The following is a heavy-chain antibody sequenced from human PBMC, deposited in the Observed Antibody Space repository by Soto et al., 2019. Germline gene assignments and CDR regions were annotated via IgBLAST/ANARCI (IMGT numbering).Heavy chain of an antibody. CDR2: IDPSDSYT. D-gene: IGHD3-10*01. CDR1: GYSFTSYW. J-gene: IGHJ6*02. V-gene: IGHV5-10-1*01. CDR3: ARRVMVRGVISYYYGMDV. Sequence: PGESLKISCKGSGYSFTSYWISWVRQMPGKGLEWMGRIDPSDSYTNFSPSFQGHVTISADKSISTAYLQWSSLKASDTAMYYCARRVMVRGVISYYYGMDVWGQGTTGTVS.